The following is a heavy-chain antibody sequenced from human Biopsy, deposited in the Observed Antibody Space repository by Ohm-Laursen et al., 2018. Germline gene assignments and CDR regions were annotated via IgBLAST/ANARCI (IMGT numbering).Heavy chain of an antibody. J-gene: IGHJ4*02. Sequence: GTLSLTCTVSGASLSSHYWSWIRQPPGKGLEWLGYFYGSGNTYYNPSLKSRVTISVDPSKNQFSLKLNAVTAADTAVYYCAKGITVYGVVLPYYFDYWGQGTLVTVSS. D-gene: IGHD3-3*01. CDR2: FYGSGNT. CDR3: AKGITVYGVVLPYYFDY. CDR1: GASLSSHY. V-gene: IGHV4-59*11.